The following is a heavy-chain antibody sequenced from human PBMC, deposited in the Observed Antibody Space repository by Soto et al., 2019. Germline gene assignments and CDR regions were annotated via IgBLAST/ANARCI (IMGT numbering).Heavy chain of an antibody. V-gene: IGHV5-51*01. CDR3: ARVAFMITFGGVIVNDAFDI. CDR1: VNSFTSYW. J-gene: IGHJ3*02. CDR2: IYPGDSDT. D-gene: IGHD3-16*02. Sequence: GESLKISCKVSVNSFTSYWICWFRHMPAKVPELMGIIYPGDSDTRYSPSFQGQVTISADKSISTAYLQWSSLKASDTAMYYCARVAFMITFGGVIVNDAFDIWGQGTMVTVSS.